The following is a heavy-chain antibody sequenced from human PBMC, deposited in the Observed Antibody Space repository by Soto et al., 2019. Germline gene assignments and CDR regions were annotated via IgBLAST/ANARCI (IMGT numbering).Heavy chain of an antibody. D-gene: IGHD1-1*01. CDR3: ARVLKLERRGGGDYYYYGMDV. V-gene: IGHV3-30-3*01. CDR1: GFTFSSYA. Sequence: QVQLVESGGGVVQPGRSLRLSCAASGFTFSSYAMHWVRQAPGKGLEWVAVISYDGSNKYYADSVKGRFTISRDNSKNTLYLQMNSLRAEDTAVYYCARVLKLERRGGGDYYYYGMDVWGQGTTVTVSS. J-gene: IGHJ6*02. CDR2: ISYDGSNK.